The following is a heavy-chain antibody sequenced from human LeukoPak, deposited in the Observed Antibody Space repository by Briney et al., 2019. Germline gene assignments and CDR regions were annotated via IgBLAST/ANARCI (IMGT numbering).Heavy chain of an antibody. CDR3: ARESNSGSYGFDY. V-gene: IGHV4-39*07. CDR2: IYYSGST. Sequence: SETLSLTCTVSGGSISSSSYYWGWLRQPPGKGLEWIGSIYYSGSTNYNPSLKSRVTISVDTSKNQFSLKLSSVTAADTAVYYCARESNSGSYGFDYWGQGTLVTVSS. D-gene: IGHD1-26*01. CDR1: GGSISSSSYY. J-gene: IGHJ4*02.